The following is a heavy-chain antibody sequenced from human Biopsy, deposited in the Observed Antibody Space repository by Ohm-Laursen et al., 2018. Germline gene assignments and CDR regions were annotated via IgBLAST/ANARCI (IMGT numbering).Heavy chain of an antibody. Sequence: SLRLSCAAFGITFNSYWMSWVRQAPGKGLEWVAIIREHGNEEFYVDSVKGRFTISGDNARNSVYLQMNSLRAEGTAIYYCARGNGPSAWGQGTLVTVSS. CDR2: IREHGNEE. V-gene: IGHV3-7*04. CDR3: ARGNGPSA. D-gene: IGHD4-11*01. J-gene: IGHJ5*02. CDR1: GITFNSYW.